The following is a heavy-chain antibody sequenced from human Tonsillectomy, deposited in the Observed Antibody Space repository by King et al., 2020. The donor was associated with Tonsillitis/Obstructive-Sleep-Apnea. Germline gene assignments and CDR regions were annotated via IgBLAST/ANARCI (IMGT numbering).Heavy chain of an antibody. D-gene: IGHD3-3*01. CDR3: SSSVSGYDFWSGYVIDY. J-gene: IGHJ4*02. Sequence: QLQESGPGLVKPSETLSLTCTVSGGSISSYYWSWIRQPPGKGLEWIGYIYYSGSTNYNPSLKSRVTISVDTSKKHFSLKLSSVTAADTAVYYCSSSVSGYDFWSGYVIDYWGQGTLVTVSS. CDR1: GGSISSYY. V-gene: IGHV4-59*08. CDR2: IYYSGST.